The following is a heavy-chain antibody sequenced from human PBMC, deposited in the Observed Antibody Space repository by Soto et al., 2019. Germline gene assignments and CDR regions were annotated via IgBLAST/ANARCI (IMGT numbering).Heavy chain of an antibody. J-gene: IGHJ6*02. CDR1: GGSVSTGMEY. Sequence: SETLSLTCTVSGGSVSTGMEYWGWVRQPPGKALEFIGYMYKTGETLLNSSLKSRVTLSMETSKNQFSLTLSSVTAADTAVYFCMKAHESGDFLGMSVWGPGTTVTVSS. V-gene: IGHV4-61*01. CDR2: MYKTGET. CDR3: MKAHESGDFLGMSV. D-gene: IGHD3-10*01.